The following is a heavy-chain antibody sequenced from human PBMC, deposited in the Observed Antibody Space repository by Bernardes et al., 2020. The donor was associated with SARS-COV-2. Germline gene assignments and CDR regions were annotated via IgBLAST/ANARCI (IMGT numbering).Heavy chain of an antibody. D-gene: IGHD3-9*01. CDR2: IYYSGST. V-gene: IGHV4-39*01. CDR1: GGSISSSSYY. J-gene: IGHJ6*02. CDR3: ATLAVLRYFDWPRYYGMDV. Sequence: SETLSLTCTVSGGSISSSSYYWGWIRQPPGKGLEWIGSIYYSGSTYYNPSLKSRVTISVDTSKNQFSLKLSSVTAADTAVYYCATLAVLRYFDWPRYYGMDVWGQGTTVTVSS.